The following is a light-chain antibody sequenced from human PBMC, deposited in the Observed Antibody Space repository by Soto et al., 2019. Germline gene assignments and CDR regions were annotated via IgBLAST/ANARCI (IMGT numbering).Light chain of an antibody. V-gene: IGLV2-14*01. J-gene: IGLJ1*01. CDR2: DVS. Sequence: QSALTQPASVSRSPGQSITISCTGTSSDVGGYNYVSGYQQHPGKAPKLMIYDVSNRPSGVSNRFSGSKSGNTASLTISGLQAEDEADYYCSSYTSSNTYVFRTGTKLTVL. CDR1: SSDVGGYNY. CDR3: SSYTSSNTYV.